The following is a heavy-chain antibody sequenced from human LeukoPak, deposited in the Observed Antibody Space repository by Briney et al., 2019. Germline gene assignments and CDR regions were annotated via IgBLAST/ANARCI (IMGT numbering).Heavy chain of an antibody. J-gene: IGHJ4*02. CDR3: ARESLLDY. V-gene: IGHV3-23*01. Sequence: PGGSLRLSCAASGYTFSNYAMSWVRQAPGKGLEWVATISGRGDKTYGADSVKGRFSISRDNSKSALFLQVRGLRAEDTAVYYCARESLLDYWGQGTLVTVSS. CDR1: GYTFSNYA. CDR2: ISGRGDKT.